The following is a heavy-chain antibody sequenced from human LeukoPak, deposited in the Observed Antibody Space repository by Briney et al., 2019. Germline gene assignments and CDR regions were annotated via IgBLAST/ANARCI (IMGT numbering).Heavy chain of an antibody. CDR3: ARGGVGASSPWFDP. Sequence: SVKVPCKASGGTFSSYAISWVRQAPGQGLEWMGGIIPIFGTANYAQKFQGRVTITTDESTSTAYMELSSLRSEDTAVYYCARGGVGASSPWFDPWGQGTLVTVSS. CDR1: GGTFSSYA. V-gene: IGHV1-69*05. J-gene: IGHJ5*02. CDR2: IIPIFGTA. D-gene: IGHD1-26*01.